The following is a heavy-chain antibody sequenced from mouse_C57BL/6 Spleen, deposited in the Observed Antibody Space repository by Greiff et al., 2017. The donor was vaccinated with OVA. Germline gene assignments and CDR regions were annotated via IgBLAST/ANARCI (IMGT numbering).Heavy chain of an antibody. Sequence: VQLQQSGPELVKPGASVKIPCKASGYTFTYYNMDWVKQSHGKSLEWIGDINPNNGVTIYNQKFKGKATLTVDKSSSTAYMELRSLTSEDTAVYYCARGGAMDYWGQGTSVTVSS. CDR3: ARGGAMDY. V-gene: IGHV1-18*01. CDR1: GYTFTYYN. J-gene: IGHJ4*01. CDR2: INPNNGVT.